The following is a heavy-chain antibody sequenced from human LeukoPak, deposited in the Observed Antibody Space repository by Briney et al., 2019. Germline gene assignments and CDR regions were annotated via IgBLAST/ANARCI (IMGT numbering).Heavy chain of an antibody. CDR1: GFTFNNYW. Sequence: GGSLRLSCEASGFTFNNYWMHWVRQAPGKGLVWVSRIRTDGLETSYADSVKGRFTVSRDNAKNTLYLQMNSLRAEDTAVYYCAKAGIVVVPAALRFDPWGQGTLVTVSS. D-gene: IGHD2-2*01. CDR3: AKAGIVVVPAALRFDP. J-gene: IGHJ5*02. V-gene: IGHV3-74*01. CDR2: IRTDGLET.